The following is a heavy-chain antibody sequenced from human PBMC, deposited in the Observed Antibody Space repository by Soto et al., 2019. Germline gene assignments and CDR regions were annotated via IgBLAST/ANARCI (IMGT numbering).Heavy chain of an antibody. CDR3: AQQRYCSTTRCYTPSFYYGIDV. J-gene: IGHJ6*02. CDR1: GFTFSSYA. D-gene: IGHD2-2*02. Sequence: EAQVLQSGGGLVQPGGSLRLSCVASGFTFSSYAMTWVRQAPGKGLGWVSGISGSGDSAYYADSVKGRFTISRDNSKNTLHLQMNSLRAEDTAVYYCAQQRYCSTTRCYTPSFYYGIDVWGQGTTVTVSS. V-gene: IGHV3-23*01. CDR2: ISGSGDSA.